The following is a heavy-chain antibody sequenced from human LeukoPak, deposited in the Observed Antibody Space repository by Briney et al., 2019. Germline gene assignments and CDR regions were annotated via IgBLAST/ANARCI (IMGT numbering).Heavy chain of an antibody. Sequence: ASVKVSCKVSGYTLTELSMHWVRQAPGKGLEWMGGFDPEDGETIYAQKFQGRVTMTEDTSTDTAYMELSSLRSEDTAVYYCATVGWAAGTHQGMYYYYYMDVWGKGTTVTVSS. J-gene: IGHJ6*03. CDR2: FDPEDGET. CDR1: GYTLTELS. V-gene: IGHV1-24*01. D-gene: IGHD6-13*01. CDR3: ATVGWAAGTHQGMYYYYYMDV.